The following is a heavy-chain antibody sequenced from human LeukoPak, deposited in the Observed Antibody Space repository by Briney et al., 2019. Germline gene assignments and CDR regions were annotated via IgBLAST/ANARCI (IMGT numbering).Heavy chain of an antibody. CDR2: ISGSGGST. Sequence: PGGSLRLSCAASGFTFSSYAMSWVRQAPGKGLEWVSAISGSGGSTYYADSVKGRFTISRDNSKNTLYLQMNNLRAEDTAVYYCARDRRDGYNLLDYWGQGTLVTVSS. J-gene: IGHJ4*02. V-gene: IGHV3-23*01. D-gene: IGHD5-24*01. CDR1: GFTFSSYA. CDR3: ARDRRDGYNLLDY.